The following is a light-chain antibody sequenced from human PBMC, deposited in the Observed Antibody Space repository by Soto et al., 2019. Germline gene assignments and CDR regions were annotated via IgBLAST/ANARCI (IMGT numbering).Light chain of an antibody. CDR3: SSYTGTSTLVV. Sequence: SVLTQPASVSGSPGQSITISCTGTSSDVGGYNYVSWYQHHPDKAPKLMIYAVSNRPSGVSNRFSGSKSGNTASLTISGLQAEDEADYYCSSYTGTSTLVVFGGGTKLTVL. CDR2: AVS. V-gene: IGLV2-14*03. CDR1: SSDVGGYNY. J-gene: IGLJ2*01.